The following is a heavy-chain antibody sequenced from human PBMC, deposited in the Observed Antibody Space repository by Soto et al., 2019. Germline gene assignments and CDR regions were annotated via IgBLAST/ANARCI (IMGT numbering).Heavy chain of an antibody. V-gene: IGHV4-61*01. D-gene: IGHD2-15*01. CDR3: ARAVSVVAAIQYNWFDP. CDR1: GGSVSSGSCY. CDR2: IYYSGST. Sequence: SETLSLTCTVSGGSVSSGSCYWSWIRQPPGKGLEWIGYIYYSGSTNYNPSLKSRVTISVDTSKNQFSLKLSSVTAADTAVYYCARAVSVVAAIQYNWFDPWGQGTLVTVS. J-gene: IGHJ5*02.